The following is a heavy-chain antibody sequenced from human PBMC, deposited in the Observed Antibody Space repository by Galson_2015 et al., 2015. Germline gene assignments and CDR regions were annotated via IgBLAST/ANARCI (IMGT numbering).Heavy chain of an antibody. CDR1: GFTVSTNY. CDR2: IYSGGST. D-gene: IGHD3-9*01. CDR3: ATVTKPLRYFDS. Sequence: SLRLSCAASGFTVSTNYMTWVRQAPGKGQEWLSIIYSGGSTYYADSVKGRFAISRDNSKNTLDLQMNSLRAEDTAVYYCATVTKPLRYFDSWGQGTLVTVSS. J-gene: IGHJ4*02. V-gene: IGHV3-53*01.